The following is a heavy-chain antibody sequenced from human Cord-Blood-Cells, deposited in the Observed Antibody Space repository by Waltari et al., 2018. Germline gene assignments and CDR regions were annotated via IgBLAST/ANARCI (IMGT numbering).Heavy chain of an antibody. V-gene: IGHV4-34*01. CDR2: INQSGST. J-gene: IGHJ3*02. CDR1: GRSLSGHC. Sequence: QVQLQQCGAGRLTPSETLSLTCAFYGRSLSGHCWSWIRQPPGQGLEWIGEINQSGSTNYNTSLKIRVTISVDTSKNQVSLKLSSVTAADTAVYYCARGPLLDGIAAAGHDAFDIWGQGTMVTVSS. CDR3: ARGPLLDGIAAAGHDAFDI. D-gene: IGHD6-13*01.